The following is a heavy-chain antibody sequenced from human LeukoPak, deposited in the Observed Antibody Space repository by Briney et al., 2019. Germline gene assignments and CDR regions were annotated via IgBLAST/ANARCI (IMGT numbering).Heavy chain of an antibody. V-gene: IGHV3-30*18. J-gene: IGHJ1*01. CDR3: AKGYAVNYYGSGSYSEYFQH. D-gene: IGHD3-10*01. Sequence: GGSLRLSCAASGFTFSSYGMHWVRQAPGKRLEWVAVISYDGSNKYYADSVKGRFTISRDNSKNTLYLQMNSLRAEDTAVYYCAKGYAVNYYGSGSYSEYFQHWGQGTLVTVSS. CDR1: GFTFSSYG. CDR2: ISYDGSNK.